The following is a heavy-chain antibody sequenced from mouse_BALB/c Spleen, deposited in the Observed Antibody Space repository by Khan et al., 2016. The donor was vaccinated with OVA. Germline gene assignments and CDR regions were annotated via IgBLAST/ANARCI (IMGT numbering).Heavy chain of an antibody. V-gene: IGHV1-77*01. CDR3: ARSGSGSFGF. J-gene: IGHJ3*01. Sequence: QVQLQQPGAELARPGASVKLSCKTSGYTFTDFYINWVKQRTGQGLEWIGDIYPGGANTYYNEKFKGKATLTVDKSSSTAYMQLSSLTSEDSAVYFCARSGSGSFGFWGQGTLVTVSA. D-gene: IGHD2-2*01. CDR1: GYTFTDFY. CDR2: IYPGGANT.